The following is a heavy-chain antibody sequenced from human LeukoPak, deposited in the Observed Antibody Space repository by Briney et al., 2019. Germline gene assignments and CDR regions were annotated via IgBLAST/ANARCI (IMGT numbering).Heavy chain of an antibody. J-gene: IGHJ4*02. CDR3: ARAAVTTSDFDY. CDR1: GYTFTTYG. Sequence: SVMVSCKASGYTFTTYGINWLRQAPGQGLKWMGWISAYNGNTNYAQKLQGRVTMTTDTSTSTAYMGLRSLRSDDTPVYYCARAAVTTSDFDYWGQGTLVTASS. D-gene: IGHD4-17*01. CDR2: ISAYNGNT. V-gene: IGHV1-18*01.